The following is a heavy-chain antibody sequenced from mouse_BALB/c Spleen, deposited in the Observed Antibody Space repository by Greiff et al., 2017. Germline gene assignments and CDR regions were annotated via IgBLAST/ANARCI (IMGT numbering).Heavy chain of an antibody. CDR2: INPSNGRT. D-gene: IGHD2-4*01. CDR3: ARDYDYDGRAFDY. J-gene: IGHJ2*01. CDR1: GYTFTSYW. V-gene: IGHV1S81*02. Sequence: QVQLQQPGAELVKPGASVKLSCKASGYTFTSYWMHWVKQRPGQGLEWIGEINPSNGRTNYNEKFKSKATLTVDKSSSTAYMQLSSLTSEDSAVYYCARDYDYDGRAFDYWGQGTTLTVSS.